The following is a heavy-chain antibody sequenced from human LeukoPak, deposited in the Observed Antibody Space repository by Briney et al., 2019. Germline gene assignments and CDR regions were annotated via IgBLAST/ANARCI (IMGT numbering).Heavy chain of an antibody. Sequence: SVKVSCKASGGTFSSYAISWVRQAPGQGLEWMGGIIPIFGTANYAQKFQGRVTITADKSTSTAYMELSSLRSEDTAVYYCARELRAAAVFNWFDPWGQGTLVTVSS. CDR3: ARELRAAAVFNWFDP. CDR1: GGTFSSYA. CDR2: IIPIFGTA. D-gene: IGHD6-13*01. V-gene: IGHV1-69*06. J-gene: IGHJ5*02.